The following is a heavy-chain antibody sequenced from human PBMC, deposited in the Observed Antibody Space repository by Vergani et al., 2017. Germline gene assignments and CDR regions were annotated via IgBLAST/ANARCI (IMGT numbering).Heavy chain of an antibody. CDR2: IIPIFGTA. CDR3: ARELAVAGIGGHRSTGYFDY. Sequence: QVQLVQSGAEVKKPGSSVKVSCKASGGTFSSYAISWVRQAPGQGLEWMGGIIPIFGTANYAQKFQGRVTITADESTSTDYMELSSLRSEDTAVYYCARELAVAGIGGHRSTGYFDYWGQGTLVTVSS. J-gene: IGHJ4*02. CDR1: GGTFSSYA. D-gene: IGHD6-19*01. V-gene: IGHV1-69*01.